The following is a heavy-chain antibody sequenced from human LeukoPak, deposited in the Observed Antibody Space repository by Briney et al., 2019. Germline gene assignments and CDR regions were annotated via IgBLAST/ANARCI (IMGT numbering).Heavy chain of an antibody. CDR2: INPNSGGT. CDR1: GYTFTGYY. J-gene: IGHJ6*02. D-gene: IGHD2-2*01. CDR3: ARDIVVVPAGANYYYYGMDV. V-gene: IGHV1-2*02. Sequence: GASVKVSCKASGYTFTGYYMHWVRQAPGQGLEWMGWINPNSGGTNYAQKFQGRVTMTRDTSISTAYMELSRLRSDDTAVYYCARDIVVVPAGANYYYYGMDVWGQGTTVSVSS.